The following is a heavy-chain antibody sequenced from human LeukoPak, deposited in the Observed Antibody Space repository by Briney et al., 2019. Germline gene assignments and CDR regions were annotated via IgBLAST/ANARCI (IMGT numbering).Heavy chain of an antibody. V-gene: IGHV1-69*05. CDR2: IIPIFGTT. J-gene: IGHJ4*02. CDR1: GGTFSSYA. Sequence: SVKISCKASGGTFSSYAISWVRQAPGQGLEWMGGIIPIFGTTNYAQKFQGRVTITTDESTSTAYMELSSLRSEDTAVYYCARLVGATRYGPYYFDYWGQGTLVTVSS. D-gene: IGHD1-26*01. CDR3: ARLVGATRYGPYYFDY.